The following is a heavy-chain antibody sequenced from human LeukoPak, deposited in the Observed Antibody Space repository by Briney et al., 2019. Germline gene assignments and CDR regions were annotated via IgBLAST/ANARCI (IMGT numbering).Heavy chain of an antibody. J-gene: IGHJ4*02. CDR3: ARRAVGIGSPREFDY. V-gene: IGHV3-23*01. CDR2: ISGSGGST. CDR1: GFTFSSYS. Sequence: GGSLRLSCAASGFTFSSYSMNWVRQAPGKGLEWVSAISGSGGSTYYADSVKGRFTISRDNSKNTLYLQMNSLRAEDTALYYCARRAVGIGSPREFDYWGQGAQVTVSS. D-gene: IGHD2-15*01.